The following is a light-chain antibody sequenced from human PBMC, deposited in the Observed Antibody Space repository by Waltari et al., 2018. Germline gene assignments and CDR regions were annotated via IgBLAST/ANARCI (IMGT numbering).Light chain of an antibody. V-gene: IGKV3-20*01. J-gene: IGKJ2*01. Sequence: IVLTQSPDTLSLSPGERATLSCRASQSLTKRYLAWYQQKPVQAPRLLVDGASSRAAGIPDRFSGSGSGTDFTLTITRLEPEDFAVYYCQQYGSSVLYTFGQGTKLEIK. CDR3: QQYGSSVLYT. CDR2: GAS. CDR1: QSLTKRY.